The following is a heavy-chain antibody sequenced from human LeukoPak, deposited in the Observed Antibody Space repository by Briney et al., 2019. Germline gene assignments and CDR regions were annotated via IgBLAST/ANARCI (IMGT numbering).Heavy chain of an antibody. J-gene: IGHJ4*02. CDR1: GFTFSTSA. CDR3: ARGPNSNWSGLDF. Sequence: GGSLRLSCVVSGFTFSTSAMSWVRQAPGKGLEWVSGISESGGSTYYADSVKGRFTSSRDNSKNTLYLQMNNLRAEDTAVYYCARGPNSNWSGLDFWGQGTLLTVSS. V-gene: IGHV3-23*01. CDR2: ISESGGST. D-gene: IGHD6-6*01.